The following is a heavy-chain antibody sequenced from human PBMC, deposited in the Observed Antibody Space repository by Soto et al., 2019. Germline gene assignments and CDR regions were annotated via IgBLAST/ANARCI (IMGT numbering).Heavy chain of an antibody. CDR3: AKRVVPAANTRYYYMDV. Sequence: GGSLRLSCAASGFTFSSYAMSWVRQAPGKGLEWVSAISGSGGSTYYADSVKGRFTISRDNSKNTLYLQMNSLRAEDTAVYYCAKRVVPAANTRYYYMDVWGKGTTVTVSS. CDR2: ISGSGGST. V-gene: IGHV3-23*01. CDR1: GFTFSSYA. J-gene: IGHJ6*03. D-gene: IGHD2-2*01.